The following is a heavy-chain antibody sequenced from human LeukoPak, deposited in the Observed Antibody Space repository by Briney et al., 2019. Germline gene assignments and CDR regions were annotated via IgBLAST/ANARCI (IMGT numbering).Heavy chain of an antibody. V-gene: IGHV1-2*02. CDR3: ARARGSYYGADY. J-gene: IGHJ4*02. CDR1: GYTFTGYY. CDR2: INPNSGGT. Sequence: ASVKVSCKASGYTFTGYYMHWVRQAPGQGLEWMGWINPNSGGTNYAQKFQGRVTMTRNTSISTAYMELSSLRSEDTAVYYCARARGSYYGADYWGQGTLVTVSS. D-gene: IGHD1-26*01.